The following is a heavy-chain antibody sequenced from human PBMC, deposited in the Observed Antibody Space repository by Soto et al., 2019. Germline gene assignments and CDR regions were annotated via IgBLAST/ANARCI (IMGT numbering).Heavy chain of an antibody. J-gene: IGHJ6*02. CDR2: MNPNSGNT. CDR3: ARGSWEPPLYYYYGMDV. CDR1: GYTFTSYD. V-gene: IGHV1-8*01. D-gene: IGHD1-26*01. Sequence: ASVEVSCKXSGYTFTSYDINWVRQATGQGLEWMGWMNPNSGNTGYAQTFQGRVTMTRNTSISTAYMELSSLRSEDTAVYYCARGSWEPPLYYYYGMDVWGQGTTVTVSS.